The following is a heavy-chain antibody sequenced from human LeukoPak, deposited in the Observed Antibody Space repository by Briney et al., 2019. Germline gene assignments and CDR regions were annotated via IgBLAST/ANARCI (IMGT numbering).Heavy chain of an antibody. Sequence: PSETLSLTCAVYGGSFNGYYWSWIRQPPGKGLEWIGEINHSGSTNYNPSLKSRVTISVDTSKNQFSLKLSSVTAADTAVYYCARGMGIAAAGTADFDYWGQGTLVTVSS. V-gene: IGHV4-34*01. D-gene: IGHD6-13*01. J-gene: IGHJ4*02. CDR1: GGSFNGYY. CDR2: INHSGST. CDR3: ARGMGIAAAGTADFDY.